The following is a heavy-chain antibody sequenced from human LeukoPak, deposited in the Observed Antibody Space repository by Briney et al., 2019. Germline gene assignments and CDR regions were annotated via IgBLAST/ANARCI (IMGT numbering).Heavy chain of an antibody. J-gene: IGHJ6*02. D-gene: IGHD2-2*01. CDR2: IWYDGTNK. Sequence: PGRSLRLSCAASGFTFSSCYMHWVRQAPGKGLEWVAVIWYDGTNKYYADSVKGRFTISRDNSKNTLYLQMNSLRAEDTAVYYCAKGVVPAPYYYYGMDVWGQGTTVTVSS. CDR1: GFTFSSCY. CDR3: AKGVVPAPYYYYGMDV. V-gene: IGHV3-33*06.